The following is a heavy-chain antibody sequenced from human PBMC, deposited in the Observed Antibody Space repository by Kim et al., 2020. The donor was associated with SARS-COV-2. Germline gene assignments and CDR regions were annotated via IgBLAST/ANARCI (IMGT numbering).Heavy chain of an antibody. D-gene: IGHD2-2*01. Sequence: GGSLRLSCAASGFTLQDYAMHWFRQVPGKGPEWVSLIAGDGVSTYYAASLRGRFIISRDDSKNSLYLEMNSLRFEDTALYYCAKDIEGVVVRPAAQYWG. CDR2: IAGDGVST. CDR1: GFTLQDYA. V-gene: IGHV3-43*02. CDR3: AKDIEGVVVRPAAQY. J-gene: IGHJ4*01.